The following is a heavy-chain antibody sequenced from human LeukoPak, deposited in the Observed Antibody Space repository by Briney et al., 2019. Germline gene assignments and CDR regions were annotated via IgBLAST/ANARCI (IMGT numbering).Heavy chain of an antibody. D-gene: IGHD6-25*01. CDR3: ARNQYASSGDY. V-gene: IGHV3-74*01. CDR2: INNAGNST. Sequence: SGGSVRLYCSASGFTFTSYWMHRVRKAPGNGLVWCSHINNAGNSTSYADSVKGRFTISRDNAKNTLYLQKDSLRAEDTAVYYCARNQYASSGDYWGQGTLVTVSS. CDR1: GFTFTSYW. J-gene: IGHJ4*02.